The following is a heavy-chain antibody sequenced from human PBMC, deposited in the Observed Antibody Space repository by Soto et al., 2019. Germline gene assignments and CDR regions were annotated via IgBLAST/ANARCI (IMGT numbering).Heavy chain of an antibody. CDR2: IIPIFGTA. J-gene: IGHJ4*02. D-gene: IGHD6-13*01. V-gene: IGHV1-69*06. CDR1: GGTFSSYA. CDR3: ARRGMAAAGPFDY. Sequence: SVNVSCKASGGTFSSYAISWVRQAPGQGLEWMGGIIPIFGTANYAQKFQGRVTITADKSTSTAYMELSSLRSEDTAVYYCARRGMAAAGPFDYWGQGTLVTVSS.